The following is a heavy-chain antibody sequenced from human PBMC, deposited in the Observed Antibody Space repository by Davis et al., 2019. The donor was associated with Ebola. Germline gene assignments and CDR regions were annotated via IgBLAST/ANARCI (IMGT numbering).Heavy chain of an antibody. CDR1: GFTFSRYA. Sequence: GGSLRLSCAASGFTFSRYAMSWVRQAPGKGLEWVSAISGSGGSTYYADSVKGRFTISRDNSKNTLYLQMNSLRAEDTAVYYCAKDPRTTRLGAIFDYWGQGTLVTVSS. CDR3: AKDPRTTRLGAIFDY. J-gene: IGHJ4*02. CDR2: ISGSGGST. D-gene: IGHD1-26*01. V-gene: IGHV3-23*01.